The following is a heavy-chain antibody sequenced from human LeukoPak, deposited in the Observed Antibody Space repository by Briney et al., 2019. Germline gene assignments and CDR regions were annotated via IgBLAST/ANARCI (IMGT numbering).Heavy chain of an antibody. CDR2: IYYSGST. D-gene: IGHD1-26*01. J-gene: IGHJ5*02. CDR3: ARWDVTGWFDP. Sequence: SETLSLTCTVSGGSISSYYWSWIRQPPGKGLEWIGYIYYSGSTNYNPSLKSRVTISVDTSKNQFSLKLSSVTAADTAVYYCARWDVTGWFDPWGQGTLVTVSS. CDR1: GGSISSYY. V-gene: IGHV4-59*08.